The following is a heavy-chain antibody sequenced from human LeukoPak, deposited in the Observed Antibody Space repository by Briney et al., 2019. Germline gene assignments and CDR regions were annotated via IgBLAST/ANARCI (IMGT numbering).Heavy chain of an antibody. CDR1: GYTFTGYY. CDR2: INPNSGGT. V-gene: IGHV1-2*02. CDR3: ARDQVVVVPAAMNWFDP. J-gene: IGHJ5*02. Sequence: GASVKVSCKASGYTFTGYYMHWVRQAPGQGLEWTGWINPNSGGTNYAQKFQGRVTMTRDTSISTAYMELSRLRSDDTAVYYCARDQVVVVPAAMNWFDPWGQGTLVTVSS. D-gene: IGHD2-2*01.